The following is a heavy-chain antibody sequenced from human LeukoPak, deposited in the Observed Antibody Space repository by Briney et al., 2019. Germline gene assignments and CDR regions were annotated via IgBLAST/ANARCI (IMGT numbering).Heavy chain of an antibody. CDR2: ISSGEST. J-gene: IGHJ6*02. Sequence: GGSLRLSCAASGFSVSANYMTWVRQAPGKGLEWVTVISSGESTSYADSAKGRFTISRDTSKNTLYLQMNSLRAEDTAVYYCARDAYRDYYDSDGYYYVGMDVWGQGTTVTVSS. D-gene: IGHD3-22*01. CDR3: ARDAYRDYYDSDGYYYVGMDV. V-gene: IGHV3-53*01. CDR1: GFSVSANY.